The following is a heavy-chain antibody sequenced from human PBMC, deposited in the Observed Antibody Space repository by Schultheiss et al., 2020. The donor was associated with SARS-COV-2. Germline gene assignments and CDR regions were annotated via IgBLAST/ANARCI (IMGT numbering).Heavy chain of an antibody. D-gene: IGHD6-13*01. V-gene: IGHV3-33*01. Sequence: GESLKISCAASGFTFSSYGMHWVRQAPGKGLEWVAVIWYDGSNKYYADSVKGRFTISRDNSKNTLYLQMNSLRAEDTAVYYCARDPYSSSWTRDDYYYGMDVWGQGTTVTVSS. CDR3: ARDPYSSSWTRDDYYYGMDV. J-gene: IGHJ6*02. CDR2: IWYDGSNK. CDR1: GFTFSSYG.